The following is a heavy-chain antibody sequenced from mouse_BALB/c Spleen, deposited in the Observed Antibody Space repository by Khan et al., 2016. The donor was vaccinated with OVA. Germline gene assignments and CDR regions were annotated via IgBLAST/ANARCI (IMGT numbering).Heavy chain of an antibody. D-gene: IGHD2-2*01. CDR1: GYTFTSYW. CDR2: IYPGNSDT. V-gene: IGHV1-5*01. Sequence: VQLKESGTVLARPGTSVKMSCKASGYTFTSYWMHWVKQRPGQGLEWIGAIYPGNSDTSYNQKFKGKAKLTAATSTSTAYMELSSLTNEDSAVYYCTRFGYLFADWGQGDLVTVSA. J-gene: IGHJ3*01. CDR3: TRFGYLFAD.